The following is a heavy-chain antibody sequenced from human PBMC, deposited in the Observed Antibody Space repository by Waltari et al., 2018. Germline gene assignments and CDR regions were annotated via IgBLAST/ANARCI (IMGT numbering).Heavy chain of an antibody. Sequence: QLQLQESGPGLVKPSETLSLTCTVSGGSISSSSYYLGWIRQPPGKGLEWIGSIYYSGSTYYKPSLKSRVTISVDTSKNQFALKLSSVTAADTDVYYCARDTIAAAGDYWGQGTLVTVSS. CDR3: ARDTIAAAGDY. D-gene: IGHD6-13*01. V-gene: IGHV4-39*07. CDR2: IYYSGST. CDR1: GGSISSSSYY. J-gene: IGHJ4*02.